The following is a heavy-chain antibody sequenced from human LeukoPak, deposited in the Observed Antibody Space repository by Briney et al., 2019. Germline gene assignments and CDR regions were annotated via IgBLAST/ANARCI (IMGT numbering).Heavy chain of an antibody. V-gene: IGHV3-53*01. CDR2: FERGGHP. Sequence: GGSLRLSCAASGFIVSSSYMSWVRQTPGKGLEWVSTFERGGHPAYADSVKGRFTISRDVSENTIYLQMNSLRVEDTAVYYCAKGDTDCTCPGYWGQGTLVTVSS. CDR3: AKGDTDCTCPGY. CDR1: GFIVSSSY. D-gene: IGHD2-21*02. J-gene: IGHJ4*02.